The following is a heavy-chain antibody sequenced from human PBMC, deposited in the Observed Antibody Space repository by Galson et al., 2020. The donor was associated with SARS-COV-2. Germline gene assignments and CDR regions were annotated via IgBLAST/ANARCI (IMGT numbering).Heavy chain of an antibody. Sequence: SVKGRFTISRDNAKNSLYLQMNSLRAEDTAVYYCARDDLIAARRLYYYYYMDVWGKGTTVTVSS. J-gene: IGHJ6*03. D-gene: IGHD6-6*01. CDR3: ARDDLIAARRLYYYYYMDV. V-gene: IGHV3-11*06.